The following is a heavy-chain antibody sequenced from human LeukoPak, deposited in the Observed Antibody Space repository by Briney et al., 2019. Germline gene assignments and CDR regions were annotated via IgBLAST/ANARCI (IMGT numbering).Heavy chain of an antibody. Sequence: PGGSLRLSCAASGFTFSDYYMSWIRQAPGKGLEGVSYISSSGSTIYYADSVKCRFTISRDNAKNSLYLQMNSLRAEDTAVYYCARDTDYYGSGSYRDWGQGTLVTVSS. J-gene: IGHJ4*02. CDR3: ARDTDYYGSGSYRD. V-gene: IGHV3-11*01. CDR1: GFTFSDYY. D-gene: IGHD3-10*01. CDR2: ISSSGSTI.